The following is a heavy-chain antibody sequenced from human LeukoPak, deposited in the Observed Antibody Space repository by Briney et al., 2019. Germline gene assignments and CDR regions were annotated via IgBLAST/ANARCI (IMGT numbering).Heavy chain of an antibody. J-gene: IGHJ5*02. CDR1: GGSISSSGYY. Sequence: PSXTLSLXCTVSGGSISSSGYYWGWIRQPPGKGLEWIASIYYSGITYYNPSLKSRVTISVDTSKNQLSLKLSSLTAADTAVYYCARHEYSGSYYGLSWFDPWGQGTLVTVSS. CDR2: IYYSGIT. D-gene: IGHD1-26*01. V-gene: IGHV4-39*01. CDR3: ARHEYSGSYYGLSWFDP.